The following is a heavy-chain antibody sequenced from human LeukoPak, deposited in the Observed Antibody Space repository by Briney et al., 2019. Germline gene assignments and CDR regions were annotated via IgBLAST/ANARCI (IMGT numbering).Heavy chain of an antibody. D-gene: IGHD3-9*01. CDR1: GFTFNTYS. CDR3: ARVGFLTGYSAAFDI. V-gene: IGHV3-48*01. J-gene: IGHJ3*02. CDR2: ITSSSSSI. Sequence: PGGSLRLSCAASGFTFNTYSMNWVRQAPGKGLEWVSYITSSSSSIYYADSVKGRFTISRDNSKNTLYLQMNSLRAEDTAVYYCARVGFLTGYSAAFDIWGQGTMVTVSS.